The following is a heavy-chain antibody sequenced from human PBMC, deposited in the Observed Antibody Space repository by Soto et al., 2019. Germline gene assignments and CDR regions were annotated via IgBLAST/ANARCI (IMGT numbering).Heavy chain of an antibody. CDR2: INPNSGGT. CDR1: GYTFTGYY. Sequence: ASVKVSCKASGYTFTGYYMHWVRQAPGQGLEWMGWINPNSGGTNYAQKFQGRVTMTKDTSISTAYMELSRLRSDDTAVYYCARDQVEYCSRTSCYIWFDPWGQGTLVTVSS. V-gene: IGHV1-2*02. CDR3: ARDQVEYCSRTSCYIWFDP. D-gene: IGHD2-2*02. J-gene: IGHJ5*02.